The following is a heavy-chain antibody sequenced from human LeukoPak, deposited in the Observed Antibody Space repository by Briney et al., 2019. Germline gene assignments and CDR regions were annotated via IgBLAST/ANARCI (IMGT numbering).Heavy chain of an antibody. J-gene: IGHJ4*02. Sequence: GGSLRLSCAASGFTFDDYAMHWVRQAPGKGLEWVSGISWNSVSIGYADSVKGRFTISRDNAKNSVYLQMNSLRAEDTAVYYCARGRLSYYYDSSDYYLDYFDYWGQGILVTVSS. V-gene: IGHV3-9*01. CDR2: ISWNSVSI. CDR1: GFTFDDYA. D-gene: IGHD3-22*01. CDR3: ARGRLSYYYDSSDYYLDYFDY.